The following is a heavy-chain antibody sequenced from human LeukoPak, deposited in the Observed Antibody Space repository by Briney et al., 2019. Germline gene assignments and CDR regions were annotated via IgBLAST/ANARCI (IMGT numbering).Heavy chain of an antibody. V-gene: IGHV4-30-2*01. J-gene: IGHJ4*02. CDR2: IYHSGSS. CDR3: ARARGGWVISDY. D-gene: IGHD3-22*01. CDR1: GGSISSGGYC. Sequence: PSQTLSLTCTVSGGSISSGGYCWNWIRQPPGKSLEWIGYIYHSGSSYYNPSLKSRVTISVDKSKNQFSLKLSSMTAADTAVYYCARARGGWVISDYWGQGTLVTVSS.